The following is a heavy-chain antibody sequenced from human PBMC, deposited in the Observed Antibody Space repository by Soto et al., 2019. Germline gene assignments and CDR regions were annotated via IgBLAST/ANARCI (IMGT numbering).Heavy chain of an antibody. CDR1: GYIFPDYY. CDR3: ARGEQLVHFDS. V-gene: IGHV1-2*04. J-gene: IGHJ4*01. D-gene: IGHD6-6*01. Sequence: ASVKVSCKASGYIFPDYYVHWVRQAPGEGLEWMGRINPNGGGTNYAQKFEGWVTMTTDTSISTAYMELSRLNFDDTAVYYCARGEQLVHFDSWGQGTLVTVSS. CDR2: INPNGGGT.